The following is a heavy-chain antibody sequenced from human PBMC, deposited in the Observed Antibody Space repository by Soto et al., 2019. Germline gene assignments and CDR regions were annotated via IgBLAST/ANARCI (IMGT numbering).Heavy chain of an antibody. V-gene: IGHV1-24*01. CDR1: GYTLTELS. CDR3: ATGTVTINYYYYYCGMDV. CDR2: FDPEDGET. D-gene: IGHD4-17*01. J-gene: IGHJ6*02. Sequence: ASVKVSCEVSGYTLTELSMHWVRQAPGKGLEWMGGFDPEDGETIYAQKFQGRVTMTEDTSTDTAYMELSSLRSEDTAVYYCATGTVTINYYYYYCGMDVWGQGTTVTVSS.